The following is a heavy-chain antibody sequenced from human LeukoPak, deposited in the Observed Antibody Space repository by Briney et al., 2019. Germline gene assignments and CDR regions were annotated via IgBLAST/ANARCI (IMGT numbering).Heavy chain of an antibody. CDR2: IYSGGST. CDR1: GFTVSSNY. J-gene: IGHJ4*02. Sequence: GGSLRLSCAASGFTVSSNYMSWVRQAPGKGLEWVSVIYSGGSTYYADSVKGRFTISRGNSKNTLYLQMNSLRAEDTAVYYCARHTWGDYGERSFDYWGQGTLVTVSS. CDR3: ARHTWGDYGERSFDY. D-gene: IGHD4-17*01. V-gene: IGHV3-53*01.